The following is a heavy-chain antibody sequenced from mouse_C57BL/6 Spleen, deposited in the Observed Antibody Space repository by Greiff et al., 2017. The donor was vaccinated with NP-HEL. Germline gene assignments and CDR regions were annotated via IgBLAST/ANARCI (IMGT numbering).Heavy chain of an antibody. Sequence: QVQLQQPGAELVKPGASVKLSCKASGYTFTSYWMPWVKQRPGQGLEWIGEIDPSDSYTNYNQKFKGKATLTVDTSSSTAYMQLSSLTSEDSAVYYCARTMVTTKAFAYWGQGTLVTVSA. D-gene: IGHD2-2*01. V-gene: IGHV1-50*01. CDR3: ARTMVTTKAFAY. CDR1: GYTFTSYW. J-gene: IGHJ3*01. CDR2: IDPSDSYT.